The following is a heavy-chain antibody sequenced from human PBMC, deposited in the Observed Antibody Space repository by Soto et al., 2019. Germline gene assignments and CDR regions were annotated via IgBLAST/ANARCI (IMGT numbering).Heavy chain of an antibody. CDR3: ARDYSSSWYDYYYYYGMDV. V-gene: IGHV3-30-3*01. CDR2: ISYDGSNK. CDR1: GFTFSSYA. Sequence: LRLSCAASGFTFSSYAMHWVRQAPGKGLEWVAVISYDGSNKYYADSVKGRFTISRDNSKNTLYLQMNSLRAEDTAVYYCARDYSSSWYDYYYYYGMDVWGQGTTVTVSS. D-gene: IGHD6-13*01. J-gene: IGHJ6*02.